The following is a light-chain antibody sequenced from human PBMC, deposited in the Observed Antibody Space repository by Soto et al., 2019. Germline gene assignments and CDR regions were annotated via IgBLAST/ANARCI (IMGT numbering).Light chain of an antibody. CDR2: GAS. CDR3: QQYNNWPIT. J-gene: IGKJ4*01. CDR1: QTVLTN. Sequence: EVVMTQSPATLSVSPGDTATLSCRASQTVLTNLAWYQQKPGQAPRLIYGASTRATGIPARFSASGSGTEFTLTISSLQSEDFAVYYCQQYNNWPITFGGGTKVEIK. V-gene: IGKV3-15*01.